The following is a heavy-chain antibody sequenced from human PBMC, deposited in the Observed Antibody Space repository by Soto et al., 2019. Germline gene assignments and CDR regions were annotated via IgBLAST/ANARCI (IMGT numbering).Heavy chain of an antibody. Sequence: QVQLVQSGAEVKKPGASVKVSCKASGYTFTSYGISWGRQAPGQGLEWMGWISGYYGNTKYAKKLQGRVTMTTDTSTSTAYMELRSLTSDDTAVYYFARDLGGQIVDYWGQGPLVTVSS. CDR2: ISGYYGNT. V-gene: IGHV1-18*01. CDR3: ARDLGGQIVDY. D-gene: IGHD1-26*01. CDR1: GYTFTSYG. J-gene: IGHJ4*02.